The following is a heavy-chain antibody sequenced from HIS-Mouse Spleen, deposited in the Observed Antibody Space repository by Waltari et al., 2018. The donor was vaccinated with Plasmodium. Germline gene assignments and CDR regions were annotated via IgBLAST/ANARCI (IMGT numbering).Heavy chain of an antibody. CDR2: INHSGST. J-gene: IGHJ4*02. V-gene: IGHV4-34*01. CDR1: GGSFSGYY. Sequence: QVQLQQWGAGLLKPSETLSPTCAVSGGSFSGYYWSWIRQPPGKGLEWIGEINHSGSTNYNPSLKSRVTISVDTSKNQFSLKLSSVTAADTAVYYCARGGIVGATIDYWGQGTLVTVSS. CDR3: ARGGIVGATIDY. D-gene: IGHD1-26*01.